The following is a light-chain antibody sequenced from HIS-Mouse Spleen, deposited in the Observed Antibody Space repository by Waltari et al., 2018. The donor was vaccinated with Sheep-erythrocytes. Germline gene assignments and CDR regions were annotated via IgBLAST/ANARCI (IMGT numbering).Light chain of an antibody. CDR2: LGS. CDR1: QSLLHSNGYNY. J-gene: IGKJ1*01. V-gene: IGKV2-28*01. Sequence: DIVMTQSPLSLPVTPGEPASISCRSSQSLLHSNGYNYLDWYLQKPGQSPQLLIYLGSNRASGVPDRCSDSGSGTDFTLKISRVEAEDVGVYYCMQALQTPWTFGQGTKVEIK. CDR3: MQALQTPWT.